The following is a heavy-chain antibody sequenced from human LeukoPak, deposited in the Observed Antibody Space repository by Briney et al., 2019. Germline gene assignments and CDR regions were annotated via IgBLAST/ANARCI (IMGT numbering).Heavy chain of an antibody. CDR3: ARVLSSSRRHDAFDI. CDR1: DSGFTSYY. CDR2: INPSGGST. Sequence: GESLQISCKGLDSGFTSYYMHGGRRAPGQGLDWMEIINPSGGSTSNVQKFQGRVTMTRDMSTSTVYMELSSLRSEDTAVYYCARVLSSSRRHDAFDIWGQGTMVTVSS. D-gene: IGHD6-6*01. J-gene: IGHJ3*02. V-gene: IGHV1-46*01.